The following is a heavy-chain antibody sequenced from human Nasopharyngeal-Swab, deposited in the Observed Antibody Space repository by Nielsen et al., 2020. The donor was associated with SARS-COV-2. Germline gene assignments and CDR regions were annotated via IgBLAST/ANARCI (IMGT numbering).Heavy chain of an antibody. CDR2: INRRGST. CDR1: GGSFSGYY. V-gene: IGHV4-34*01. J-gene: IGHJ4*02. CDR3: TRGVFPKHSFDY. Sequence: SETLSLTCAVYGGSFSGYYWNWIRQSPNRGLEFIGEINRRGSTDYNPSLKSRVSISVDPSKNQFSLRLTSVTAADTAVYYCTRGVFPKHSFDYWGQGTPVTVSS.